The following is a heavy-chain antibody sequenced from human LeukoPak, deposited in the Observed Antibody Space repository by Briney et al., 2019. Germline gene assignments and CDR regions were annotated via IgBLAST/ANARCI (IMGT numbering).Heavy chain of an antibody. CDR2: ISGSGGST. J-gene: IGHJ4*02. Sequence: GGSLRLSCAASGFTFSSYGMSWVRQAPGKGLEWVSAISGSGGSTYYADSVKGRFTISRDNSKNTLYLQMNSLRAEDTAVYYCAKFPPKEGYCSSTSCYYFDYWGQGTLVTVSS. CDR1: GFTFSSYG. V-gene: IGHV3-23*01. CDR3: AKFPPKEGYCSSTSCYYFDY. D-gene: IGHD2-2*01.